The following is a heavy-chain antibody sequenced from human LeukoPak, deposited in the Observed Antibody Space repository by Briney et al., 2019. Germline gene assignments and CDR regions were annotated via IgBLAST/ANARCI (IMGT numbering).Heavy chain of an antibody. D-gene: IGHD3-16*01. V-gene: IGHV3-23*01. CDR1: GFPFSSYA. CDR3: AKSDYYDESGHPSSFEY. Sequence: GGSLRLSCAASGFPFSSYAMSWVRQPPGKGLEWVSGVSGSGDTTYYADSVKGRFTISRDNSKNALYLQMDSLRAEDAAVYYCAKSDYYDESGHPSSFEYWGQGTLVTVSS. CDR2: VSGSGDTT. J-gene: IGHJ4*02.